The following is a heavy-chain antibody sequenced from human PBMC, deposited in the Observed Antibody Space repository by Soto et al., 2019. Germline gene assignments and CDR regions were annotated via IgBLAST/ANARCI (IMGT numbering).Heavy chain of an antibody. CDR2: IRSKANSYAT. Sequence: EVQLVESGGGLVQPGGSLKLSCAASGFTFSGSTMHWVRQASGKGLEWVGRIRSKANSYATAYAASVKGRFTISRDDSKNTANLQMNSLKTEDTAVYYCTSGSLLVQDYWGQGTLVTVSS. V-gene: IGHV3-73*02. J-gene: IGHJ4*02. CDR1: GFTFSGST. D-gene: IGHD6-13*01. CDR3: TSGSLLVQDY.